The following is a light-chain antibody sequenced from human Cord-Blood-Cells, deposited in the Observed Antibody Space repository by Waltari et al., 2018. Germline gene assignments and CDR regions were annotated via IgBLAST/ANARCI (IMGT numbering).Light chain of an antibody. CDR2: LGS. V-gene: IGKV2-28*01. CDR3: MQALQTPRT. CDR1: QSLLHSNGYNY. J-gene: IGKJ1*01. Sequence: DIVLPPSPLSLPVTPVELASLSCRSSQSLLHSNGYNYLDWYLQKPGQSPQLLIYLGSNRASGVPDRFSGSGSGTDFTLKISRVEAEDVGVYYCMQALQTPRTLGQGTKVEIK.